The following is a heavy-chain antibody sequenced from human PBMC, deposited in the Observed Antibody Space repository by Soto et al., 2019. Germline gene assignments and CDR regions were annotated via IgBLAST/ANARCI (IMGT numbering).Heavy chain of an antibody. J-gene: IGHJ2*01. Sequence: QVQLVQSGGEVKKPGASVKVSCQASGYTFSDYAISWVRQAPGQGLEWMGWISASTRNTDQAQNFQGRVIMTLDTSTSAAYMELRSLRSDDTAVYYCVRCYGSVGSCYACWHFDLWGRGTLVTVSS. CDR2: ISASTRNT. CDR3: VRCYGSVGSCYACWHFDL. V-gene: IGHV1-18*01. D-gene: IGHD2-15*01. CDR1: GYTFSDYA.